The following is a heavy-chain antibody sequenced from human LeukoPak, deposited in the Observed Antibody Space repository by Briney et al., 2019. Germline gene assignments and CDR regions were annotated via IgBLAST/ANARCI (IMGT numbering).Heavy chain of an antibody. V-gene: IGHV3-23*01. CDR3: AKFLPTHIVVANYYFDY. CDR2: ISGSGGST. D-gene: IGHD2-21*01. CDR1: GFTFSSYA. Sequence: SGGSLRLSCAASGFTFSSYAISWVRQAPGKGLEWVSAISGSGGSTCYADSVKGRFTISRDNSKNTLYLQMNSLRAEDTAVYYCAKFLPTHIVVANYYFDYWGQGTLVTVSS. J-gene: IGHJ4*02.